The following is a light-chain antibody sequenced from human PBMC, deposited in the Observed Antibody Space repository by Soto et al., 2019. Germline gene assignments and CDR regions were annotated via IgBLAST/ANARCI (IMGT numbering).Light chain of an antibody. CDR3: SSYAGRNNSV. CDR1: SSDVGGYNY. J-gene: IGLJ1*01. Sequence: QSALTQPPSASGSPGQSVTISCTGTSSDVGGYNYVSWYQQHPGKAPKLMIYEVSKRPSGVPDRFSGSKSGNTASLTVSGLQAEDEADYYCSSYAGRNNSVFGTGTTVTVL. V-gene: IGLV2-8*01. CDR2: EVS.